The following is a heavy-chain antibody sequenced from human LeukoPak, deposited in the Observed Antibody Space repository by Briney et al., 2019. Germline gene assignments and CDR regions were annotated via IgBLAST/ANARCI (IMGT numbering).Heavy chain of an antibody. J-gene: IGHJ5*02. Sequence: SETLSLTCTVSGGSISSYYWSWIRQPPGKGLEWIGYIYYSGSTNYNPSLKSRVTISVDTSKNQFSLKLSSVTAADTAVYYCARHDSEDWFDPWGQGTLVTVSS. D-gene: IGHD1-1*01. CDR3: ARHDSEDWFDP. CDR1: GGSISSYY. CDR2: IYYSGST. V-gene: IGHV4-59*01.